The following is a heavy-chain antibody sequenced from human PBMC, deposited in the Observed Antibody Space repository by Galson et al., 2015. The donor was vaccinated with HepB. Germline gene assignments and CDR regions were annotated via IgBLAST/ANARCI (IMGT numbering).Heavy chain of an antibody. CDR1: GYTFTSYY. V-gene: IGHV1-46*03. CDR3: ARDPGGDDSSGYHDY. CDR2: INPSGGST. Sequence: QSGAEVKKPGESLKISCKASGYTFTSYYMHWVRQAPGQGLEWMGIINPSGGSTSYAQKFQGRVTMTRDTSTSTVYMELSSLRSEDTAVYYCARDPGGDDSSGYHDYWGQGTLVTVSS. J-gene: IGHJ4*02. D-gene: IGHD3-22*01.